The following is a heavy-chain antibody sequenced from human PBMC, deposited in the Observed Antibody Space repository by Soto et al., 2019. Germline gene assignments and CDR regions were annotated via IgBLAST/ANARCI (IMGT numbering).Heavy chain of an antibody. V-gene: IGHV3-23*01. Sequence: EVQLLESGGGLVQPGGSLRLSCAASGFTFSSYAMSWVRQAPGKGLEWVSTTSSSGGSTYYADSWKGRVTISRDNSKNTFYLQMNSLRAEDMAVYYCAKDGAYGSGGYYSEDWGQGTRVTVSS. J-gene: IGHJ4*02. CDR3: AKDGAYGSGGYYSED. CDR1: GFTFSSYA. CDR2: TSSSGGST. D-gene: IGHD3-10*01.